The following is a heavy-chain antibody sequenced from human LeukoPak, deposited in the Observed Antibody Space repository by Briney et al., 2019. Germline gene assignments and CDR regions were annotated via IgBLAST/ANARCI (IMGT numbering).Heavy chain of an antibody. D-gene: IGHD3-22*01. V-gene: IGHV3-30*18. CDR3: AKAAYYDSTPVDY. J-gene: IGHJ4*02. CDR2: ISYDGSNK. CDR1: GFTFSSYC. Sequence: GRSLRLSCAASGFTFSSYCMDWVRQAPGKGLEWVAVISYDGSNKYYADSVKGRFTISRDNSKNTLYLQMNSLRAEDTAVYYCAKAAYYDSTPVDYWGQGTLVTVSS.